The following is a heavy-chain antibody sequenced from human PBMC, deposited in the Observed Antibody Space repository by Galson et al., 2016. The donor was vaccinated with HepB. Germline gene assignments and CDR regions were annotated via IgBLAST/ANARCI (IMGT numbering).Heavy chain of an antibody. CDR3: AGATNYYYYGMDV. CDR2: IYYSGST. V-gene: IGHV4-59*01. J-gene: IGHJ6*04. CDR1: GGSISSYY. Sequence: ETLSLTCTVSGGSISSYYWSWIRQPPGKGLEWIGYIYYSGSTNYNPSLKSRVTISVDTSKNQFSLKLSSVTAADTAVYYCAGATNYYYYGMDVWGKGTTVTVSS.